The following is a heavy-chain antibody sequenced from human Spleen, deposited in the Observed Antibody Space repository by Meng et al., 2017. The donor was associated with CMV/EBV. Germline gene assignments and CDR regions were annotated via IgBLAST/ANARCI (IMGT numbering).Heavy chain of an antibody. J-gene: IGHJ4*02. D-gene: IGHD5-12*01. CDR1: GYTFTSYD. V-gene: IGHV1-8*01. CDR2: MNPNSGNT. CDR3: TRGGSGYEPFDY. Sequence: CKASGYTFTSYDINWVRQATGQGLEWMGWMNPNSGNTGYAQKFQGGVTMTRNTSISTAYMELSSLRSEDTAVYYCTRGGSGYEPFDYWGQGTLVTVSS.